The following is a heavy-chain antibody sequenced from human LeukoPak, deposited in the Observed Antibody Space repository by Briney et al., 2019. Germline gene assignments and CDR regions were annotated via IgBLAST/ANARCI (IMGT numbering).Heavy chain of an antibody. D-gene: IGHD3-10*01. CDR2: IKQDGSEK. J-gene: IGHJ4*02. Sequence: GESLKISCKGSGYSFTSYWMSWVRQAPGKGLEWVANIKQDGSEKYYVDSVKGRFTISRDNAKNSLYLQMNSLRAEDTAVYYCAASYGSGSYYNDYWGQGTLVTVSS. V-gene: IGHV3-7*01. CDR3: AASYGSGSYYNDY. CDR1: GYSFTSYW.